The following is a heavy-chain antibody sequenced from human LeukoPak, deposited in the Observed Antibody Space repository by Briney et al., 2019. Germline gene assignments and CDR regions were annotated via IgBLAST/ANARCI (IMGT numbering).Heavy chain of an antibody. CDR2: IIPLFGAP. V-gene: IGHV1-69*06. CDR3: TMGPTASLGRPFER. CDR1: GGPLNTYV. D-gene: IGHD3-9*01. Sequence: GASVNVSCKASGGPLNTYVIDWVRQAPGHGLEWMGRIIPLFGAPSYAQRFQGNVTISADKSTDTTYMELTRLTSEDTAVYYCTMGPTASLGRPFERWGQGTLVTVSS. J-gene: IGHJ4*02.